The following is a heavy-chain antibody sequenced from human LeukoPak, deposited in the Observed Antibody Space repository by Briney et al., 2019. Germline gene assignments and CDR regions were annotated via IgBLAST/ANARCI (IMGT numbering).Heavy chain of an antibody. CDR1: GYSISSGYY. CDR2: IHDSGGA. D-gene: IGHD3-22*01. Sequence: PSETLSLTCAVSGYSISSGYYWGWIRQTPGKGLEWIGSIHDSGGAFYNPSLKSRVTISVDTSKNHLSLKLRSVTAADTAVYYCARHKDKSSAYYPFDHWGQGTLVTVSS. V-gene: IGHV4-38-2*01. CDR3: ARHKDKSSAYYPFDH. J-gene: IGHJ4*02.